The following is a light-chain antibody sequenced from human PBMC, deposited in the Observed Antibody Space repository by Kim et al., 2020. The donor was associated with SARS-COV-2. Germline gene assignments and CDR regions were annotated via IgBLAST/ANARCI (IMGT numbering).Light chain of an antibody. Sequence: GHKVTISCSGSSSNIGNNYVSWYQQLPGTAPKLLSYDNNKRPSGIPDRFSGSKSATSATLGITGLQTGDEADYYCGTWDSSLSAGVFGTGTKVTVL. CDR3: GTWDSSLSAGV. V-gene: IGLV1-51*01. J-gene: IGLJ1*01. CDR1: SSNIGNNY. CDR2: DNN.